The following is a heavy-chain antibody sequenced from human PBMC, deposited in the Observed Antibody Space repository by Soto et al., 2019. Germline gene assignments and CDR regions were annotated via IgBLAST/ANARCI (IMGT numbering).Heavy chain of an antibody. D-gene: IGHD4-17*01. Sequence: QVQLQESGPGLVKPSETLSLTCTVSGGSISSDYWSWIRQPTGKGLEWIGYIYYSGITNYNPSLKSRVNMTVETSKHQFSLRLSSVTAAETAVYYFAVLPLADYGGISAPCGQGALCTVSS. J-gene: IGHJ5*02. V-gene: IGHV4-59*03. CDR2: IYYSGIT. CDR3: AVLPLADYGGISAP. CDR1: GGSISSDY.